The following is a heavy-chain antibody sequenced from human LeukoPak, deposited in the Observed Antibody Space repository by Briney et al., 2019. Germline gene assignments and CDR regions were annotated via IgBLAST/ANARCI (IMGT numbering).Heavy chain of an antibody. CDR1: GYSVSSNRGA. CDR2: TYYRSKWYN. CDR3: ARDRRSGSYPAYFDY. Sequence: SQTLSLTCAISGYSVSSNRGAWNWIRQSPSRGLEWLGMTYYRSKWYNDYAVSVKSRITINPDTSKNQFSLQLNSVTPEDTAVYYCARDRRSGSYPAYFDYWGQGTLVTVSS. J-gene: IGHJ4*02. V-gene: IGHV6-1*01. D-gene: IGHD1-26*01.